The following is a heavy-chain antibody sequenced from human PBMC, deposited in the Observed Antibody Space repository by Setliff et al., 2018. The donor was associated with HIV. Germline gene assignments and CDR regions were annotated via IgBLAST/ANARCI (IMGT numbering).Heavy chain of an antibody. D-gene: IGHD6-19*01. V-gene: IGHV1-18*01. CDR2: ISGFNGNT. CDR3: ARVPYRGAWSSGGHDAFDI. J-gene: IGHJ3*02. CDR1: GYSFARYG. Sequence: GASVKVSCKASGYSFARYGLSWVRQAPGQGLEWMGWISGFNGNTKYAQSFQDRVAMTTETATSTAYMEMRSLRSDDTAVYFCARVPYRGAWSSGGHDAFDIWGQGTMVTVSS.